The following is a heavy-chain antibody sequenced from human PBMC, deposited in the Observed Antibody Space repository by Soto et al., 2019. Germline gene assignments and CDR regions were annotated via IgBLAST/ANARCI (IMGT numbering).Heavy chain of an antibody. D-gene: IGHD1-26*01. Sequence: EEQLVESGGGLVKPGGSLRLSCAGSTFTFSSQTLNWVRQAPGKGLEWVSSISSSSTFIYYADSVKGRFTISRDNAKNSVYLQMNSLRAEDTAVYYCAREGGTYYYYYGMDVWGQGTTVTVSS. J-gene: IGHJ6*02. CDR1: TFTFSSQT. V-gene: IGHV3-21*01. CDR3: AREGGTYYYYYGMDV. CDR2: ISSSSTFI.